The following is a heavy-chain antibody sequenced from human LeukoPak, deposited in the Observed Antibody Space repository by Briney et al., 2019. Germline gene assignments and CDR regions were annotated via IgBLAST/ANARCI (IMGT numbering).Heavy chain of an antibody. V-gene: IGHV3-66*01. J-gene: IGHJ1*01. CDR3: ARDYGAGYYDSSGWNEYFQH. CDR2: IYSGGST. D-gene: IGHD3-22*01. CDR1: GFTVSSNY. Sequence: GSLRLSCAASGFTVSSNYMSWVRQAPGKGLEWVSVIYSGGSTYYADSVKGRFTISRDNSKNTLYLQMNSLRAEDTAVYYCARDYGAGYYDSSGWNEYFQHWGQGTLVTVSS.